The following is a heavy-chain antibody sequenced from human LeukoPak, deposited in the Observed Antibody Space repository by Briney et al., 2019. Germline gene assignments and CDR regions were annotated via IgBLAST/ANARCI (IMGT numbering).Heavy chain of an antibody. CDR1: GGSISSSSYY. J-gene: IGHJ4*02. Sequence: SETLSLTRTVSGGSISSSSYYWGWIRQPPGKGLEWIGYIYYSGSTNYNPSLKSRVTISVDTSKNQFSLKLSSVTAADTAVYYCARVSVAGPFDYWGQGTLVTVSS. CDR3: ARVSVAGPFDY. D-gene: IGHD6-19*01. V-gene: IGHV4-61*05. CDR2: IYYSGST.